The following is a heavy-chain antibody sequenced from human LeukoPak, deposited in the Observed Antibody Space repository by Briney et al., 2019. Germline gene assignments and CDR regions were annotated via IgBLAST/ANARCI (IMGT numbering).Heavy chain of an antibody. Sequence: KPSARLSLTYTVAARSIRSGRYSWGWIRQPPGKGLEWSTTFASSVNAYYTPSLESRVTVSVDTTKNHFSLKLTIVAAAETAFYDCASLATGFPNWFDSWGQGTLVTVSS. V-gene: IGHV4-39*02. J-gene: IGHJ5*02. CDR1: ARSIRSGRYS. CDR2: FASSVNA. D-gene: IGHD2-15*01. CDR3: ASLATGFPNWFDS.